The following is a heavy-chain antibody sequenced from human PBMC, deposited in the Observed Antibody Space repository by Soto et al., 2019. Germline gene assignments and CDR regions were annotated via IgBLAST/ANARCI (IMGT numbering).Heavy chain of an antibody. D-gene: IGHD2-2*01. V-gene: IGHV1-18*01. J-gene: IGHJ5*02. CDR3: ARDRYCSSTSCYSGIDP. Sequence: ASVKVSCKASGYTFTSYGISWVRQAPGQGLEWMGWISAYNGNTNYAQKLQGRVTMTTDTSTSTAYMELRSLRSDDTAVYYCARDRYCSSTSCYSGIDPWGQGTLVTVSS. CDR1: GYTFTSYG. CDR2: ISAYNGNT.